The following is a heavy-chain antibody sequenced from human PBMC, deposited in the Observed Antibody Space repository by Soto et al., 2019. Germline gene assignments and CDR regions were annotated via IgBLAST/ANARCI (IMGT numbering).Heavy chain of an antibody. J-gene: IGHJ4*02. D-gene: IGHD5-18*01. CDR2: ISYDGSNK. CDR1: GFTFSSYA. CDR3: AREGRYSYGFMMDY. Sequence: QVQLVESGGGVVQPGRSLRLSCAASGFTFSSYAMHWVRKAPGKGLEWVAVISYDGSNKYYADSVKGRFTISRDNSKNTLYLQMNSLRAEDTAVYYCAREGRYSYGFMMDYWGQGTLVTVSS. V-gene: IGHV3-30-3*01.